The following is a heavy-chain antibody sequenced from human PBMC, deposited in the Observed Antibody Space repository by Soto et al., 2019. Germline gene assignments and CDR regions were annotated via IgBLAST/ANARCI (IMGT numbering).Heavy chain of an antibody. CDR1: GGSISSSSYY. CDR3: ARKVGDIVVVPAAFGWFDP. V-gene: IGHV4-39*01. J-gene: IGHJ5*02. Sequence: SETLSLTCTVSGGSISSSSYYWGWIRQPPGKGLEWIGSIYYSGSTYYNPSLKSRVTISVDTSKNQFSLKLSSVTAADTAVYYCARKVGDIVVVPAAFGWFDPWGQGTLVTVSS. CDR2: IYYSGST. D-gene: IGHD2-2*01.